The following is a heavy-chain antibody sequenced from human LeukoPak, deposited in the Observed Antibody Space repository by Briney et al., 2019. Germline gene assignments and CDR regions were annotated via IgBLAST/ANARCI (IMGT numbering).Heavy chain of an antibody. D-gene: IGHD2/OR15-2a*01. CDR2: IKSKTNGGTA. CDR3: TSDDPVNRS. Sequence: GGSLRLSCAASGFAFNNAWMSWVRQAPGKGLEWVGRIKSKTNGGTADYAAPVKGRFTISRDDSKNMLFLQMNTLKTEDTAVYYCTSDDPVNRSWGRGTLVTVSS. V-gene: IGHV3-15*01. CDR1: GFAFNNAW. J-gene: IGHJ4*02.